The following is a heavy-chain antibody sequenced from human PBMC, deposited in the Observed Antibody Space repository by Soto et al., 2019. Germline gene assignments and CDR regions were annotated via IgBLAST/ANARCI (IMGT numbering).Heavy chain of an antibody. V-gene: IGHV1-18*01. CDR2: INTYNGNT. CDR1: GYTYTNYG. CDR3: ARGSSPVDFDY. J-gene: IGHJ4*02. D-gene: IGHD6-13*01. Sequence: ASVKVSCKASGYTYTNYGINWVRQAPGQGLEWMGWINTYNGNTNFAQRLQGRVTMTTEASTSTAYMELRSLRSDDTAVYYCARGSSPVDFDYWGQGTLVTVSS.